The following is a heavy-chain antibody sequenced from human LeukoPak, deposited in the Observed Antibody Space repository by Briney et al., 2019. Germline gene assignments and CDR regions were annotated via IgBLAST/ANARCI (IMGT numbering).Heavy chain of an antibody. V-gene: IGHV4-34*01. CDR2: INHSGST. CDR3: AGGSSGYFDAFDI. D-gene: IGHD3-22*01. Sequence: PSETLSLTCAVYGGSFSGYYWSWIRQPPGKGLEWIGEINHSGSTNYNPSLKSRVTISVDTSKNQFSLKLSSVTAADTAVYYCAGGSSGYFDAFDIWGQGTMVTVSS. CDR1: GGSFSGYY. J-gene: IGHJ3*02.